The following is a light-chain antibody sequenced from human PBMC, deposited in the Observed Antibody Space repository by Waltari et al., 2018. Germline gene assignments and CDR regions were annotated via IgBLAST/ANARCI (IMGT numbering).Light chain of an antibody. CDR3: RSYDTSLSVV. J-gene: IGLJ3*02. CDR2: GST. Sequence: QSVLTQPPSVSGAPGQRVTISCTGSGSNIGAGYDVHWYQQPPRAAPKLSIYGSTSRPLGVPARFFGSTSGTSASLAITGLQAEDEADCYCRSYDTSLSVVFGGGTKLTVL. V-gene: IGLV1-40*01. CDR1: GSNIGAGYD.